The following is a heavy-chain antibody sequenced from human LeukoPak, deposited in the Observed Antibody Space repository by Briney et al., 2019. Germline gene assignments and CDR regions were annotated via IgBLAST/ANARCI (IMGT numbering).Heavy chain of an antibody. CDR3: ARLRYDSSGYDY. D-gene: IGHD3-22*01. V-gene: IGHV5-10-1*01. CDR2: IDPSDSYT. Sequence: RGESLKISCKGSGYSFTNCWISWVRQMPGKGLEWMGRIDPSDSYTKYSPSFQGHVTISVDKSISTAYLQWSSLKASDSAMYYCARLRYDSSGYDYWGQGTLVTVSS. J-gene: IGHJ4*02. CDR1: GYSFTNCW.